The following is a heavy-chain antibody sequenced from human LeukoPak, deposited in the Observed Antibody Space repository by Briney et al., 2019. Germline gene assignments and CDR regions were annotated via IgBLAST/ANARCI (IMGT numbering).Heavy chain of an antibody. J-gene: IGHJ4*02. CDR2: IYSGGST. Sequence: PGGSLRLSCAASGFTVSSNYMSWVRQAPGKGLEWVSVIYSGGSTYYADSVKGRFTISRDNAKNMLYLQMNSLRVEDSAIYYCARDFGGAVDSWGQGTLVTVSS. V-gene: IGHV3-53*01. CDR3: ARDFGGAVDS. D-gene: IGHD1-26*01. CDR1: GFTVSSNY.